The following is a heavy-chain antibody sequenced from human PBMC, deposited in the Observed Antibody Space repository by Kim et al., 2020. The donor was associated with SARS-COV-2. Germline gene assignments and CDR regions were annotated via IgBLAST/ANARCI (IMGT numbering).Heavy chain of an antibody. CDR1: GFTFSSYT. J-gene: IGHJ4*02. V-gene: IGHV3-30*04. CDR2: ISYDGSNK. Sequence: GGSLRLSCAASGFTFSSYTIHWVRQAPDKGLEWVALISYDGSNKDYADSVKARFTISRDNSKNTLYLQMNSLRPEDTAVYYCATNRGSGSGWYSFDYWGQGTLVTVSS. CDR3: ATNRGSGSGWYSFDY. D-gene: IGHD6-19*01.